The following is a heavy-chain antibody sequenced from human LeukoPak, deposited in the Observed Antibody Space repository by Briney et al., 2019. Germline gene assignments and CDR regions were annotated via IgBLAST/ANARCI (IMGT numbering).Heavy chain of an antibody. CDR2: ISYDGSNK. CDR1: GFTFSSYG. V-gene: IGHV3-30*18. CDR3: AKDKFKATVNPVDY. Sequence: GGSLRLSCAASGFTFSSYGMHWVRQAPGKGLEWVAVISYDGSNKYYADSVKGRFTISRDNTKNTLYLQMNSLRAEDTAVYYCAKDKFKATVNPVDYWGQGTLVTVSS. J-gene: IGHJ4*02. D-gene: IGHD4-17*01.